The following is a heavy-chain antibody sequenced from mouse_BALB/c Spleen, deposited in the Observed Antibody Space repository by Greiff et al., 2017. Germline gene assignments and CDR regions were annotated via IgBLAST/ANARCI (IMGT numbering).Heavy chain of an antibody. CDR3: ARRGDYGLYAMDY. J-gene: IGHJ4*01. CDR1: GFPFSSYG. V-gene: IGHV5-6-3*01. D-gene: IGHD2-4*01. Sequence: EVQGVDSGGGLVHPGGSLKPSSAASGFPFSSYGMSWVRQTPDKRLELVATINSNGGSTYYPDSVKGRFTISRDNAKNTLYLQMSSLKSEDTALYYCARRGDYGLYAMDYWGQGTSVTVSS. CDR2: INSNGGST.